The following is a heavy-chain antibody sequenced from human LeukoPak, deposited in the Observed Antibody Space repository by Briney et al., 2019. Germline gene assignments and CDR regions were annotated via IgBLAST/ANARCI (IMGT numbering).Heavy chain of an antibody. J-gene: IGHJ4*02. CDR1: GYSFTNYW. CDR3: ARLGFCTSNTCNAFDY. V-gene: IGHV5-51*01. CDR2: IYPGDSHT. D-gene: IGHD2-2*01. Sequence: GESLKISCKGSGYSFTNYWIGWVRQMPGKGLEWMGIIYPGDSHTRYGPSFQGQVTISADKSISTAYLQWSSLKASDTAMYHCARLGFCTSNTCNAFDYWGQGTLVTVSS.